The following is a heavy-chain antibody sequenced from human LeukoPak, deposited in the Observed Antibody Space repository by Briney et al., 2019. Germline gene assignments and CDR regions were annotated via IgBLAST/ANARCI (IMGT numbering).Heavy chain of an antibody. V-gene: IGHV1-69*05. CDR3: AREVVVCSSTSCYTDYFDY. Sequence: ASVKVSCKASGGTFSSYAISWVRQAPGQGLEWMGGIIPIFGTANYAQKFQGRVTITTDESTSTAYMELSSLRSEDTAVYYCAREVVVCSSTSCYTDYFDYWGQGTLVTVSS. CDR2: IIPIFGTA. D-gene: IGHD2-2*02. J-gene: IGHJ4*02. CDR1: GGTFSSYA.